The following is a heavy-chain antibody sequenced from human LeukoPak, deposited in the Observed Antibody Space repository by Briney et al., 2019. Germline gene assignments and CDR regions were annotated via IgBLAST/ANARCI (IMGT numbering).Heavy chain of an antibody. CDR1: SFKLSANY. CDR3: ARSGTWLL. Sequence: SGGSLRLSCAASSFKLSANYMSWLPQAPGKGLEGVSVSYLRGGTYYADSVKGRFTVSRDISKKMLYLQMNSLRVEDTAVYYCARSGTWLLWGQGTLVTVSS. CDR2: SYLRGGT. V-gene: IGHV3-53*01. D-gene: IGHD5-24*01. J-gene: IGHJ4*02.